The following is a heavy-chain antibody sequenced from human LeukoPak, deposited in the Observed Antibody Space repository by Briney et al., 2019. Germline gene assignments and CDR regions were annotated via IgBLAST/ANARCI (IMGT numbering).Heavy chain of an antibody. Sequence: SETLSLTCAVFGGSFSGYYWTWVRQAPGKGLEWIGEINESGTTNYNPSLDNRVTISVDRSKDQFSLKVTSLTAADTAVFYCARALKTMDRGGCKNTWFDARGPGTTVTASS. D-gene: IGHD3-10*01. V-gene: IGHV4-34*01. J-gene: IGHJ5*01. CDR2: INESGTT. CDR1: GGSFSGYY. CDR3: ARALKTMDRGGCKNTWFDA.